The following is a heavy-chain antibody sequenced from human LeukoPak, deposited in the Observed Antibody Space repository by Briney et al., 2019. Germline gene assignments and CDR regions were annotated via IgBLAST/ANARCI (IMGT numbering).Heavy chain of an antibody. D-gene: IGHD4-17*01. V-gene: IGHV4-34*01. CDR1: GGSFSGYY. CDR2: INHSGST. CDR3: ARSDGDPIFDY. Sequence: SEXLSLTCAVYGGSFSGYYWSWIRQPPGKGLEWIGEINHSGSTNYNPSLKSRVTISVDMSKNQFSLKLSSVTAADTAVYYCARSDGDPIFDYWGQGTLVTVSS. J-gene: IGHJ4*02.